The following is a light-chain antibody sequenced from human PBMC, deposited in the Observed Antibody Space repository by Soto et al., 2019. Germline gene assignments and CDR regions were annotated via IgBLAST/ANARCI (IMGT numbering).Light chain of an antibody. CDR2: AAS. J-gene: IGKJ4*01. CDR1: QCINNY. Sequence: IQMTQSRFSLSAAVGDRVTITCRASQCINNYLAWYQQKPGKVPRLLIYAASTLQSGVPSRFSGSGSGTDFTLTISSLQPEDVATYYCQKYNSAVDTFGGGTKVDIK. V-gene: IGKV1-27*01. CDR3: QKYNSAVDT.